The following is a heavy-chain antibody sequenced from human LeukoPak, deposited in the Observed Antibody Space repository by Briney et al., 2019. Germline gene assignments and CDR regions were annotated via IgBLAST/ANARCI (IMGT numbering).Heavy chain of an antibody. Sequence: SETLSLTCAVYGGSFSRYYWNWIRQPPGKGLEWIGEINHSGSTNYNPSLKSRVTISVDKSKNQFSLKLSSVTAADTAVYYCARDRGGELTYWGQGALVTVSS. CDR3: ARDRGGELTY. D-gene: IGHD3-10*01. CDR1: GGSFSRYY. CDR2: INHSGST. V-gene: IGHV4-34*01. J-gene: IGHJ4*02.